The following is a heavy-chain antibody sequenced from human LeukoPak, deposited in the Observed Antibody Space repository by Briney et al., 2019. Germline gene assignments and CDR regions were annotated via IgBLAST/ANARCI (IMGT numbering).Heavy chain of an antibody. CDR2: ISSNGGST. J-gene: IGHJ4*02. Sequence: GGSLRLSCAASGFTFSSYAMHWVRQAPGKGLEYVSAISSNGGSTYHANSVKGRFTISRDNSKNTLYLQMGSLRAEDMAVYYCARGLRLGELSLFDYWGQGTLVTVSS. CDR1: GFTFSSYA. V-gene: IGHV3-64*01. D-gene: IGHD3-16*02. CDR3: ARGLRLGELSLFDY.